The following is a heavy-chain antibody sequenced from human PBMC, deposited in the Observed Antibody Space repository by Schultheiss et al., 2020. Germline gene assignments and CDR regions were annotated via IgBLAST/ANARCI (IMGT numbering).Heavy chain of an antibody. CDR2: IWYDGSNK. CDR3: ANFGRELTTDAFDI. J-gene: IGHJ3*02. CDR1: GFTFSSYG. D-gene: IGHD1-26*01. Sequence: WGSLRLSCAASGFTFSSYGMHWVRQAPGKGLEWVAVIWYDGSNKYYADSVKGRFTISRDNSKNTLYLQMNSLRAEDTAVYYCANFGRELTTDAFDIWGQGTMVTVSS. V-gene: IGHV3-30*02.